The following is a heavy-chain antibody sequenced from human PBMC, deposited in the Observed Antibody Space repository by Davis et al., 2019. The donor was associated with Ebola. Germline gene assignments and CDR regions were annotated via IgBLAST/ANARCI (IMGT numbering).Heavy chain of an antibody. CDR1: GFTFSSYG. V-gene: IGHV3-30*18. D-gene: IGHD4-17*01. CDR3: AKDGDYGDYAPNYYYYGMDV. Sequence: GGSLRLSCAASGFTFSSYGMHWVRQAPGKGLEWVAVISYDGSKQYYADSVKGRFTISRDNSKNTLYLQMNSLRAEDTAVYYCAKDGDYGDYAPNYYYYGMDVWGQGTTVTVSS. CDR2: ISYDGSKQ. J-gene: IGHJ6*02.